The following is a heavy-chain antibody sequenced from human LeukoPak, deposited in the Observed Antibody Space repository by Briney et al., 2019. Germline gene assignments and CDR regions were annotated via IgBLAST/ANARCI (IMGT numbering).Heavy chain of an antibody. CDR3: ARSTRSKTYYFDY. CDR1: GFTFSDYY. CDR2: ISGSSSYT. V-gene: IGHV3-11*03. D-gene: IGHD1-1*01. J-gene: IGHJ4*02. Sequence: GGSLRLSCAASGFTFSDYYMSWIRQAPGKGLEWVSYISGSSSYTNYADSVKGRFTISRDNAKNSLYLQMNSLRAEDTAVYYCARSTRSKTYYFDYWGQGTLVTVSS.